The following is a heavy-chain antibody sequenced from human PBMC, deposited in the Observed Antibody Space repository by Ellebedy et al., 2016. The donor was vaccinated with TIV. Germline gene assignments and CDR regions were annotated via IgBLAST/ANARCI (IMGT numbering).Heavy chain of an antibody. Sequence: ASVKVSCKASGYTFTSYYFYWVRQAPGQGLEWMGIINPTTGNSNYAQKFQGRVTMTRDTSTSTVYMELSSLRSEATAVYYCARGDNYYYDSSGYYYTYWGQGTLVTVSS. CDR3: ARGDNYYYDSSGYYYTY. J-gene: IGHJ4*02. V-gene: IGHV1-46*01. CDR2: INPTTGNS. D-gene: IGHD3-22*01. CDR1: GYTFTSYY.